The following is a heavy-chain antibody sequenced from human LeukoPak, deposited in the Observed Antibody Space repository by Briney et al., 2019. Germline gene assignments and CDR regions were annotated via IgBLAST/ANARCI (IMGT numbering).Heavy chain of an antibody. CDR2: INHSGST. J-gene: IGHJ4*02. V-gene: IGHV4-34*01. CDR3: ARLGYYGSGRSFGY. CDR1: GGSFSGYY. Sequence: SETLSLTCAVYGGSFSGYYWSWIRQPPGKGLEWIGEINHSGSTNYNPSLKSRVTISVDTSKNQFSLKLSSVTAADTAVYYCARLGYYGSGRSFGYWGQGTLVTASS. D-gene: IGHD3-10*01.